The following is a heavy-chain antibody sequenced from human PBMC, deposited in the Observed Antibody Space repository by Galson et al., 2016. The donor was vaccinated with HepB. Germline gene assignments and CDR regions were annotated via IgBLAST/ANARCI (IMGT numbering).Heavy chain of an antibody. V-gene: IGHV1-3*04. J-gene: IGHJ4*02. Sequence: SVKVSCKASGYTFTSYAIHWVRQAPGQRLEWMGWTNNANGNTDYSQSFQGRVTFTRDTSASTAYMEMSCLRSEDTAVYYCARDGGSGWSRLWWGQGTLVAVSS. CDR1: GYTFTSYA. CDR3: ARDGGSGWSRLW. CDR2: TNNANGNT. D-gene: IGHD6-19*01.